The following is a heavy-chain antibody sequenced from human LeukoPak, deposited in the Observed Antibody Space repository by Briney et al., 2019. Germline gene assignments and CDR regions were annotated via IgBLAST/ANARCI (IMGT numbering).Heavy chain of an antibody. Sequence: TGGSLRLSCAASGFTFSSHWMSRIRQAPGKGLEWVANIKQDGSEKYYVDSVKGRFTISRDNAKNSLYLQMNSLRAEDTAVYYCATLVATTQFDYWGQGTLVTVSS. V-gene: IGHV3-7*01. J-gene: IGHJ4*02. CDR3: ATLVATTQFDY. D-gene: IGHD5-12*01. CDR2: IKQDGSEK. CDR1: GFTFSSHW.